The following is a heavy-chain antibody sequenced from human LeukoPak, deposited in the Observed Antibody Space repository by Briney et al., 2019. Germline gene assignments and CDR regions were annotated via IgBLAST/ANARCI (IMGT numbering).Heavy chain of an antibody. CDR3: ARDGSDAFDI. CDR1: GGSISSYY. Sequence: SETLSVTCTGSGGSISSYYWSWIRQPPGKGLEWIGYIYYSGSTNYNPSLKSRVTISVDTSKNQFSLKLSSVTAADTAVYYCARDGSDAFDIWGQGTMVTVSS. V-gene: IGHV4-59*01. CDR2: IYYSGST. J-gene: IGHJ3*02.